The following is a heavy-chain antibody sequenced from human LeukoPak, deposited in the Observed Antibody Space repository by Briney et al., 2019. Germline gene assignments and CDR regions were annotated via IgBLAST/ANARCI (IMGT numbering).Heavy chain of an antibody. CDR1: GXSMISYY. CDR3: AGMTKVKEYFDL. Sequence: SETLSLTCTVSGXSMISYYWSWIRQPPGKGPEWIGYIYYSGNTNYNPSLKSRLTMSVDTSKNEFSLKLRSVTAADTAVYFCAGMTKVKEYFDLWGRGTLVTVSS. J-gene: IGHJ2*01. V-gene: IGHV4-59*01. D-gene: IGHD4-17*01. CDR2: IYYSGNT.